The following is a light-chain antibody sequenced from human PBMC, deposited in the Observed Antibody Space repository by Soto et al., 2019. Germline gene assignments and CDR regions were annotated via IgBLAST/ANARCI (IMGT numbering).Light chain of an antibody. V-gene: IGKV3-15*01. CDR3: QHYGDWPPYT. CDR2: GAS. Sequence: IVLTQSPATLSVSPGDRATLSCRASQSIGKNLAWYQHRPGRAPRLLIYGASNRASGIPARFSGGGSGTDFTLTISSLQPEGFAVYYCQHYGDWPPYTFGQGTNLDI. J-gene: IGKJ2*01. CDR1: QSIGKN.